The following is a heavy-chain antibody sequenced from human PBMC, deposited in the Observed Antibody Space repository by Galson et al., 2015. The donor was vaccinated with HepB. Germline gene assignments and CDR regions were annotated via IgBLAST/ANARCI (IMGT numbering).Heavy chain of an antibody. J-gene: IGHJ4*02. V-gene: IGHV3-9*01. CDR1: GFTFDDYA. CDR2: ISWNSGSI. Sequence: SLRLSCAASGFTFDDYAMHWVRQAPGKGLEWVSGISWNSGSIGYADSVKGRFTISRDNAKNSLYLQMNSLRAEDTALYYCAKAKWELIGGGVDIWGQGTLVTVSS. CDR3: AKAKWELIGGGVDI. D-gene: IGHD1-26*01.